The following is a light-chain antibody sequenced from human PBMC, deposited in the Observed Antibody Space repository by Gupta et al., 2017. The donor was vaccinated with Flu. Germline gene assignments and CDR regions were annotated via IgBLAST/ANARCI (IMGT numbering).Light chain of an antibody. V-gene: IGKV1-5*03. CDR1: QYISSW. CDR2: KAS. Sequence: PSTRSASVGDRVTITCRASQYISSWLAWYQQKPGKAPKLLIYKASSLESGVPSRFSGIGSGTEFTLTISSLQPDDFATYYGHQENSSSLTFGQGTKVEVK. J-gene: IGKJ1*01. CDR3: HQENSSSLT.